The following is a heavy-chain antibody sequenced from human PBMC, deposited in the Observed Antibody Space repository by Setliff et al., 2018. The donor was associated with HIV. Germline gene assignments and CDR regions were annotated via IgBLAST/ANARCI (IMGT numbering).Heavy chain of an antibody. V-gene: IGHV4-34*01. J-gene: IGHJ4*02. CDR1: GSSFNNYY. CDR2: IDHSGGP. D-gene: IGHD5-12*01. Sequence: PSETLSLTCAVYGSSFNNYYWSWIRQSPGKGLEWIGEIDHSGGPNYKSSLKSRVTITIDTSKNQFSLKVTSVTAADTAIYYCARGPVSGYDRGWVDSWGQGTQVPSPQ. CDR3: ARGPVSGYDRGWVDS.